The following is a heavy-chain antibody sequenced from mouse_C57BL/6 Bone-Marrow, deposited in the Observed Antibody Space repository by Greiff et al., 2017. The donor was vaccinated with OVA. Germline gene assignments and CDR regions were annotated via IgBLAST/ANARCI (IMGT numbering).Heavy chain of an antibody. CDR2: ISNGGGST. J-gene: IGHJ1*03. D-gene: IGHD2-3*01. V-gene: IGHV5-12*01. Sequence: VQLKESGGGLVQPGGSLKLSCAASGFTFSDYYMYWVRQTPEKRLEWVAYISNGGGSTYYPDPVKGRFTISRDNAKNTLYLQMSRLKSEDTAMYYCARFDGYYWYFDVWGTGTTVTVSS. CDR3: ARFDGYYWYFDV. CDR1: GFTFSDYY.